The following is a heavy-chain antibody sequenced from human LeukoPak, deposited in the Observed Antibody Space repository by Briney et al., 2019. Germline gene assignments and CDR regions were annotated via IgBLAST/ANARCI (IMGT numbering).Heavy chain of an antibody. CDR1: GFTVSSNY. CDR2: IYSGGST. J-gene: IGHJ1*01. CDR3: AGDMGTGGYYKESFQY. Sequence: GGSLRLSCAASGFTVSSNYMSWVRQAPGRGLEWVSVIYSGGSTYYADSVQGRFTISRDNSKNTLYLQMNSLRAEATAVCFFAGDMGTGGYYKESFQYWGQGTLVTVSS. V-gene: IGHV3-53*01. D-gene: IGHD3-3*01.